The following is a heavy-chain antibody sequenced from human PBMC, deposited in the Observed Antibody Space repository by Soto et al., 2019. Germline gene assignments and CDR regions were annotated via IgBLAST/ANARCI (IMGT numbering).Heavy chain of an antibody. Sequence: PGGSLRLSCAASGFTFSDYYMSWIRQAPGKGLEWVSYISSSGSTIYYADSVKGRFTISRDNAKNSLYLQMNSLRAEDTAVYYCARDRDYYGSGSDPNYYYYYYMDVWGKGTTVTVSS. V-gene: IGHV3-11*01. CDR1: GFTFSDYY. J-gene: IGHJ6*03. CDR3: ARDRDYYGSGSDPNYYYYYYMDV. D-gene: IGHD3-10*01. CDR2: ISSSGSTI.